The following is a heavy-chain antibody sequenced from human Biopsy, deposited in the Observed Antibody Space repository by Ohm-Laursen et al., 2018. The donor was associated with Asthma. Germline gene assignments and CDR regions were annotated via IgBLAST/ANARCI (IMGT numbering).Heavy chain of an antibody. V-gene: IGHV1-69*13. Sequence: PVKVSCKSRGGTFNTYVIGWVRQAPGKGLEWMGGINSVFGTTTYPQKFQDRVTITADDSTSTVYMELSSLRSEDTAVYYCARKAGSCISRTCYSLDFWGQGTLVTVSS. J-gene: IGHJ4*02. CDR2: INSVFGTT. CDR1: GGTFNTYV. D-gene: IGHD2-2*01. CDR3: ARKAGSCISRTCYSLDF.